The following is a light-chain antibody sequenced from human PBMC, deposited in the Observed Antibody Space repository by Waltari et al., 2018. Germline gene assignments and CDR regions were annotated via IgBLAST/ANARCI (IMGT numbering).Light chain of an antibody. CDR3: QQRSSWPPRT. CDR1: QDISNY. Sequence: DIQMTQSPSSLSASVGDRVTITCQASQDISNYLNWYQQKPGKAPKLLIYDASNLETGVPSRFSGSGSGTDFTFTISRLEPEDFAVYYCQQRSSWPPRTFGQGTRLESK. J-gene: IGKJ5*01. V-gene: IGKV1-33*01. CDR2: DAS.